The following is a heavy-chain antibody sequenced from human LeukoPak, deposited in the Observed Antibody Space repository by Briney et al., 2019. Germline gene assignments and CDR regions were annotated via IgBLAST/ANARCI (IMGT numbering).Heavy chain of an antibody. CDR1: GGSISSTSYY. CDR3: ARQAIPGTAQHLFDY. D-gene: IGHD1-1*01. CDR2: IYYSGST. V-gene: IGHV4-39*02. J-gene: IGHJ4*02. Sequence: PSETLSLTCTVSGGSISSTSYYWGWIRQPPGKGLEWIGSIYYSGSTYYNPSLKSRVTISVDTSKNHSSLKLSSVTAADTAVYYCARQAIPGTAQHLFDYWGQGTLVTVSS.